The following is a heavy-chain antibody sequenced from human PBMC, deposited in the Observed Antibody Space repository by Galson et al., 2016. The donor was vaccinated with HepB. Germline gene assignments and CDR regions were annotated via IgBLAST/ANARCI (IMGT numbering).Heavy chain of an antibody. CDR1: GLPVSNDY. J-gene: IGHJ4*02. Sequence: SLRLSCAAYGLPVSNDYMSWVRQAPGKGLKWVSVSYGDGRTYYAESVKGRFTISRDTSKNTVFLQMNSLRGEDTAVYYCVRGGVVTTGGPWGQGTLVTVSS. CDR3: VRGGVVTTGGP. D-gene: IGHD2-8*02. V-gene: IGHV3-53*01. CDR2: SYGDGRT.